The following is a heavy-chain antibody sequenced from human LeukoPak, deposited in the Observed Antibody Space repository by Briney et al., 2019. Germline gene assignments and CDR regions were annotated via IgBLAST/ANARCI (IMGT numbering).Heavy chain of an antibody. Sequence: GGSLRLSCAASGFTFSSYSMNWVRQAPGKGLEWVSSISSSSYIYYADSVKGRFTISRDNAKNSLYLQMNSLRAEDTAVYYCARDGYSYGYSGGNDYWGQGTLITVSS. J-gene: IGHJ4*02. CDR1: GFTFSSYS. CDR3: ARDGYSYGYSGGNDY. CDR2: ISSSSYI. V-gene: IGHV3-21*01. D-gene: IGHD5-18*01.